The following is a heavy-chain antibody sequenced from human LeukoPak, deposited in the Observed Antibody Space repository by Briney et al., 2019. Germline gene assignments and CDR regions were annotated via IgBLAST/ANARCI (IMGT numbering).Heavy chain of an antibody. J-gene: IGHJ5*02. CDR1: GGSISSSSYY. D-gene: IGHD3-10*02. CDR2: IYYSGST. CDR3: ARVSVDYYVPRFDP. V-gene: IGHV4-61*05. Sequence: SETLSLTCTVSGGSISSSSYYWGWIRQPPGKGLEWIGYIYYSGSTNYNPSLKSRVTISVDTSKNQFSLKLSSVTAADTAVYYCARVSVDYYVPRFDPWGQGTLVTVSS.